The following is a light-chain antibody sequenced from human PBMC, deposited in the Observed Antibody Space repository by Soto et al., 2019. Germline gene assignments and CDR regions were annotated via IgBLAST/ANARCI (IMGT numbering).Light chain of an antibody. V-gene: IGKV3-15*01. CDR1: QSVSSF. J-gene: IGKJ4*01. CDR2: GAS. CDR3: QQYNNWPPVT. Sequence: EIVMTQSPATLSVSPGERATLSCRASQSVSSFLAWYQQKPGQAPRLLIYGASTRATGIPARFSGSGSGTEFTLTISSLQSEDFAIYYCQQYNNWPPVTFGGGTKVEIK.